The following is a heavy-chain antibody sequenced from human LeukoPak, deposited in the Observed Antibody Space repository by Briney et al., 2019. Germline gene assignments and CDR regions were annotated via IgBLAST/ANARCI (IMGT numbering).Heavy chain of an antibody. CDR3: ARFAPEYYYDSRGWFDP. CDR1: GGSISSGSYY. J-gene: IGHJ5*02. D-gene: IGHD3-22*01. Sequence: SETLSLTCTVSGGSISSGSYYWSWIRQPAGKGLEWIGRIYTSGSTNYNPSLKSRVTISVDTSKNQFSLKLSSVTAADTAVYYCARFAPEYYYDSRGWFDPWGQGTLVTVSS. V-gene: IGHV4-61*02. CDR2: IYTSGST.